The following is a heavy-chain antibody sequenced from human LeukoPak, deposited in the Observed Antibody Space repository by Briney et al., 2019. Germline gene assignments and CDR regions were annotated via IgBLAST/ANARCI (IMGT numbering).Heavy chain of an antibody. CDR1: GGSVSSGSYY. D-gene: IGHD6-13*01. V-gene: IGHV4-61*01. CDR3: ARQTGSSWFDY. CDR2: IYYSGST. Sequence: SETLSLTCTVSGGSVSSGSYYWSWIRQPPGKGLEWIGYIYYSGSTNYNPSLKSRVTISVDTSKNQFSLKLSSVTAADTAVYYCARQTGSSWFDYWGQGTLVAVSS. J-gene: IGHJ4*02.